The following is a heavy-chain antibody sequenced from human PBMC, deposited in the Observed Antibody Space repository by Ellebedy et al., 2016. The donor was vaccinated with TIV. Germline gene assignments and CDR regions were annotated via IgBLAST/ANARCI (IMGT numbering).Heavy chain of an antibody. V-gene: IGHV3-30*03. D-gene: IGHD4-17*01. Sequence: GGSLRLSCAASGFTFGSYGIHWVRQAPGKGLEWVAFISYDGKEKYYADSVKGRFTISRDNSDSKMYVQMNSLRPEDTAVYYCATDGSYGDYLSPTHAFVIWGQGTMVTVSS. J-gene: IGHJ3*02. CDR3: ATDGSYGDYLSPTHAFVI. CDR1: GFTFGSYG. CDR2: ISYDGKEK.